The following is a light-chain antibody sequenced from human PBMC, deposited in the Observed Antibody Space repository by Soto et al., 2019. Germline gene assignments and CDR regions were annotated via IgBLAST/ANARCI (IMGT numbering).Light chain of an antibody. Sequence: QSALTQPASVSGSPGQSITISCTGTSSDVGGYNYVSWYQQHPGKAPKLMIYDVSNRPSGVSNRVSGSKSGNTASLTISGRQAEDEADYYCSSYTSSSPYVFGTGTKFTVL. V-gene: IGLV2-14*01. J-gene: IGLJ1*01. CDR1: SSDVGGYNY. CDR2: DVS. CDR3: SSYTSSSPYV.